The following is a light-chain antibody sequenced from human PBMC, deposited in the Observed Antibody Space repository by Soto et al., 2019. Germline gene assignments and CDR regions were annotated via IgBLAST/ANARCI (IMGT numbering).Light chain of an antibody. CDR1: QTISSW. CDR2: KAS. CDR3: QHYNRYSEA. Sequence: DIQMTHSPSTLSGSVGDRITITCRASQTISSWLAWYQQKPGKAPKLLIYKASTLKSGVPSRFSGSGSGTEFTLTISSLQPDDFATYYCQHYNRYSEAFGQRTKVDI. J-gene: IGKJ1*01. V-gene: IGKV1-5*03.